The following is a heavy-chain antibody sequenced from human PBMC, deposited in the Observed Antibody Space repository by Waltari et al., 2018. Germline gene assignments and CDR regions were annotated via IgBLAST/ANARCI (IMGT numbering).Heavy chain of an antibody. CDR1: GFTFSSYW. V-gene: IGHV3-74*01. Sequence: EVQLVESGGGLVQPGGSLRLSCAASGFTFSSYWMHWVRQAPGKGLVWVVGINRDGSSTSYADAVKGRFTIYRDNAKNTLYLQMNSLRAEDTAVYYCARDPPAVAAFDYWGQGTLVTVSS. D-gene: IGHD6-19*01. CDR3: ARDPPAVAAFDY. CDR2: INRDGSST. J-gene: IGHJ4*02.